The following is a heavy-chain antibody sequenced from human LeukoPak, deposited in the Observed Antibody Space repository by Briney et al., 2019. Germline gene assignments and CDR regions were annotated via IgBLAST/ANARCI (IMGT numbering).Heavy chain of an antibody. D-gene: IGHD3-22*01. J-gene: IGHJ6*02. V-gene: IGHV1-18*01. CDR1: GYTFTSYG. Sequence: VASVKVSCKASGYTFTSYGISWVRQAPGQGLEWMGWISAYNGSTNYAQKLQGRVTMTTDTSTSTAYMELRSLRSDDTAVYYCARASDDQWFYYYYYGMDVWGQGTTVTVSS. CDR2: ISAYNGST. CDR3: ARASDDQWFYYYYYGMDV.